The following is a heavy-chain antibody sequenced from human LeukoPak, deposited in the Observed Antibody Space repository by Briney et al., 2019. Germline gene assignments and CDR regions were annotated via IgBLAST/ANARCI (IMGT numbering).Heavy chain of an antibody. Sequence: ASVKVSCKASGYIFTNYGINWVRQAPGQGLEWMGWISAYNGNTRYTQKLQDRDTMTTDTSTSTAYMELKTLRSDDTAVYFCARAGYSRFVDDLDYWGQGTLVTVSS. CDR3: ARAGYSRFVDDLDY. J-gene: IGHJ4*02. D-gene: IGHD1-26*01. V-gene: IGHV1-18*01. CDR1: GYIFTNYG. CDR2: ISAYNGNT.